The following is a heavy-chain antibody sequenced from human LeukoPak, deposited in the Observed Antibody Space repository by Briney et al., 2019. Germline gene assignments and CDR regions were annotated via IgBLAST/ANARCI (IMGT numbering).Heavy chain of an antibody. V-gene: IGHV3-20*04. CDR2: INWNGGST. D-gene: IGHD6-13*01. CDR1: GFTFDDYG. CDR3: ARTAGIYYYYYYMDV. Sequence: GGSLRLSCAASGFTFDDYGMSWVRQAPGKGLEWVSGINWNGGSTGYADSVKGRFTISRDNAKNSLYLQMNSLRAVDTALYYCARTAGIYYYYYYMDVWGKGTTVTVSS. J-gene: IGHJ6*03.